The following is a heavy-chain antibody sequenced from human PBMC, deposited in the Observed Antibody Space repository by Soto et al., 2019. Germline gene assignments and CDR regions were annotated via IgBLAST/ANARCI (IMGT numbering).Heavy chain of an antibody. J-gene: IGHJ6*03. Sequence: EVQLVESGGGLVQPGGSLRLSCAASGFTFSSYWMSWVRQAPGKGLEWVANIKQDGSEKYYVDSVKGRFTISRDNAKNTLYLQMNSLRAEDTAVYYCARAATGDCSSTSCREYYYYMDVWGKGTTVSVSS. V-gene: IGHV3-7*01. CDR3: ARAATGDCSSTSCREYYYYMDV. CDR2: IKQDGSEK. D-gene: IGHD2-2*01. CDR1: GFTFSSYW.